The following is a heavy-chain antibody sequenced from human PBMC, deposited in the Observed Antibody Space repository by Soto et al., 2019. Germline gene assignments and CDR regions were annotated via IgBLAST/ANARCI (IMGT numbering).Heavy chain of an antibody. CDR3: ARSLTKKVSALGY. J-gene: IGHJ4*02. CDR2: ISENGVNK. V-gene: IGHV3-30*09. CDR1: VFTFTSFA. Sequence: GGSVRLSCSSSVFTFTSFAIHCVRHSPGKGLEWVAVISENGVNKYSAESVRGRFVISRDNSKNTVELEMNSLRPEDTAIYFCARSLTKKVSALGYWGQGTLVRVS. D-gene: IGHD2-8*01.